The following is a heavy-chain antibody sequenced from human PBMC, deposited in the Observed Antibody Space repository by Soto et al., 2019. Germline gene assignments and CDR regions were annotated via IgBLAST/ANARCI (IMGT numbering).Heavy chain of an antibody. J-gene: IGHJ3*02. CDR1: GYTFTSYD. CDR3: ARGINYYASGDDAFDI. D-gene: IGHD3-10*01. CDR2: MNPNSGNT. Sequence: QVQLVQSGAEVKKPGASVKVSCKASGYTFTSYDINWVRQATGQGLEWMGWMNPNSGNTGYAQKFQGRVPMTRETSISTAYMALSSLRSEDRAVYYCARGINYYASGDDAFDIWGQGKMVTVSS. V-gene: IGHV1-8*01.